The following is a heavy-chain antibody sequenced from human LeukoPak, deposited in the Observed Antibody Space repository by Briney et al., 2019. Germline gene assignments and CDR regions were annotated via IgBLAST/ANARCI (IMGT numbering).Heavy chain of an antibody. CDR2: ISYDGSNK. CDR3: AGQLVIDHMRQYYYYGMDV. Sequence: GGPLRLSCAASGFTFSSYGMHWVRQAPGKGLEWVAVISYDGSNKYYADSVKGRFTISRDNSKNTLYLQMNSLRAEDTAVYYCAGQLVIDHMRQYYYYGMDVWGQGTTVTVSS. J-gene: IGHJ6*02. V-gene: IGHV3-30*03. CDR1: GFTFSSYG. D-gene: IGHD6-6*01.